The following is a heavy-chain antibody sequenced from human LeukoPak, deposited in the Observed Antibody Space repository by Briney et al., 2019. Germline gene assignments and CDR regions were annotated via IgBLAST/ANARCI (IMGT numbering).Heavy chain of an antibody. CDR3: TTDAVIVVVPAANGY. D-gene: IGHD2-2*01. Sequence: PGGSLRLSCAASGFTFSNAWMSWVRQAPGKGLEWVGRIKSKTDGGTTDYAAPVKGRFTISRDDSKNTLYLQMNSLKTEDTAVYYCTTDAVIVVVPAANGYWGQGTLVTVSS. CDR2: IKSKTDGGTT. J-gene: IGHJ4*02. CDR1: GFTFSNAW. V-gene: IGHV3-15*01.